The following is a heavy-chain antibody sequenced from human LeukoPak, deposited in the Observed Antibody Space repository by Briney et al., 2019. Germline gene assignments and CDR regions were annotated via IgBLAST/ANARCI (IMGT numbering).Heavy chain of an antibody. D-gene: IGHD6-13*01. V-gene: IGHV4-30-4*01. Sequence: PSQTLSLTCTVSGGSISSGDYYWSWIRQPPGKGLEWIAYMYYSGSTYYNPSLKSRVTMSADTSKNQFSLKLSYVTAEDTAVYYCARGGSSWYDYFGYWGQGTLVTVSS. J-gene: IGHJ4*02. CDR2: MYYSGST. CDR1: GGSISSGDYY. CDR3: ARGGSSWYDYFGY.